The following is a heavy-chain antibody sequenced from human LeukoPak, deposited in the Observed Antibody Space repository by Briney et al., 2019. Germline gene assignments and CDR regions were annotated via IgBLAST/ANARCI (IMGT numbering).Heavy chain of an antibody. Sequence: GASVKVSCKASGYTFTGYYMHWVRQAPGQGLEWMGWVNPNSGGTNYAQKFQGRVTMTRDTSISTAYMELSRLRSDDTAVYYCARGGCSGGSCYRWFDPWGQGTLVTVPS. D-gene: IGHD2-15*01. V-gene: IGHV1-2*02. CDR1: GYTFTGYY. CDR2: VNPNSGGT. CDR3: ARGGCSGGSCYRWFDP. J-gene: IGHJ5*02.